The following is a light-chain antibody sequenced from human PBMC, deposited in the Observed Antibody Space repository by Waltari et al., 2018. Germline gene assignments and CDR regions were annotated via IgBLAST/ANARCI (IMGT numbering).Light chain of an antibody. CDR2: EVN. Sequence: QSALTQPPSASGSLGQSITISCTGISTDVEGYDPVFWYQQHPGKAPKLLIYEVNNRPSGVPARFSGSKSDHTASLAVSGLPAGDEADYYCSSYAGGSSLMFGGGPKLTVL. CDR1: STDVEGYDP. CDR3: SSYAGGSSLM. J-gene: IGLJ3*02. V-gene: IGLV2-8*01.